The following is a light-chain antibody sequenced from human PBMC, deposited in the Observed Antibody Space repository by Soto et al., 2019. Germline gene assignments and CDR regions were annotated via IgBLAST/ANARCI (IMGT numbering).Light chain of an antibody. V-gene: IGLV1-40*01. CDR3: QSYDSSLSGSEV. CDR1: SSNIGAGHD. J-gene: IGLJ1*01. Sequence: QSVLTQSPSVSGAPGQRVTISCTGSSSNIGAGHDVHWYQQLPGTAPKLLIYGNGNRPSGVPDRFSGSKSGTSASLAITGLQADDEADYYCQSYDSSLSGSEVFGTGTKVTVL. CDR2: GNG.